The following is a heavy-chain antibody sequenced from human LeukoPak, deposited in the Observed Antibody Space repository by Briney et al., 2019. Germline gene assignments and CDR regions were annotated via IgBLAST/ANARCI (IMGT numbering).Heavy chain of an antibody. CDR2: IYYSGST. J-gene: IGHJ4*02. Sequence: SETLSLTCTVSGGSISSYYWSWIRQPPGKGLEWIGSIYYSGSTYYNPSLKSRVTISVDTSKNQFSLKLSSVTAADTAVYYCARGRAGYCSGGSCSPFDYWGQGTLVTVSS. D-gene: IGHD2-15*01. CDR1: GGSISSYY. V-gene: IGHV4-39*01. CDR3: ARGRAGYCSGGSCSPFDY.